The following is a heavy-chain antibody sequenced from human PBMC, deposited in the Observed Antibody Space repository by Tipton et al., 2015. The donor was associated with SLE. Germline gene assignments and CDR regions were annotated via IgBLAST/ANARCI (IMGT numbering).Heavy chain of an antibody. Sequence: TLSLTCNVSGGSITSYYWSWIRQSPGKGLEWIGYVYYSGTTDYNPSFKSRVIISLDMSRNQFSLKMTSVTAADTAIYYCARRERGLDNWFDPWGQGTLVTVSS. CDR2: VYYSGTT. J-gene: IGHJ5*02. D-gene: IGHD3-10*01. CDR1: GGSITSYY. CDR3: ARRERGLDNWFDP. V-gene: IGHV4-59*12.